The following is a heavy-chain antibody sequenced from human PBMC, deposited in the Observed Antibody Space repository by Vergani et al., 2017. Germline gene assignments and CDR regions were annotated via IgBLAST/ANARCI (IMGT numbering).Heavy chain of an antibody. D-gene: IGHD6-6*01. CDR3: ARCRRYSSSSPIYYYCMDV. CDR1: GGSFSGYY. Sequence: QVQLQQWGAGLLKPSETLSLTCAVYGGSFSGYYWSWIRQPPGKGLEWVGEINHSGSTNYNPSLKSRVTISVDTSKNQFSLMLISGTAAGTAVYYCARCRRYSSSSPIYYYCMDVWSKRTTVTASS. CDR2: INHSGST. J-gene: IGHJ6*03. V-gene: IGHV4-34*01.